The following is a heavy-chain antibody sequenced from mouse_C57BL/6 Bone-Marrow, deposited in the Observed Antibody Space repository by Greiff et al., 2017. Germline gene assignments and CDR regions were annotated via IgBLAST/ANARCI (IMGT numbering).Heavy chain of an antibody. CDR3: ARPYYSNDWYFDV. D-gene: IGHD2-5*01. J-gene: IGHJ1*03. V-gene: IGHV1-55*01. CDR2: IYPGSGST. Sequence: QVQLQQPGAELVKPGASVKMSCKASGYTFTSYWITWVKQRPGQGLEWIGEIYPGSGSTNYNEKFKSKATLPVDTSSSTAYMQLSSLTSEDSAVYCCARPYYSNDWYFDVWGTGTKVTVSA. CDR1: GYTFTSYW.